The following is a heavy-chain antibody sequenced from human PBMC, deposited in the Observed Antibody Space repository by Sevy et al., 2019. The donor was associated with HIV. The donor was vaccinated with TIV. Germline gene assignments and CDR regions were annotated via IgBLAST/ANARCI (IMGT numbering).Heavy chain of an antibody. Sequence: ASVKVSCKASGGTFSSYAISWVRQAPGQGLEWMGGIIPIFGTANYAQKFQGRVTITADESTSTAYIELSSLRSEDTAVYYCARGHPAAAGSLANYYYGMDVWGQGTTVTVSS. D-gene: IGHD6-13*01. J-gene: IGHJ6*02. CDR2: IIPIFGTA. CDR1: GGTFSSYA. CDR3: ARGHPAAAGSLANYYYGMDV. V-gene: IGHV1-69*13.